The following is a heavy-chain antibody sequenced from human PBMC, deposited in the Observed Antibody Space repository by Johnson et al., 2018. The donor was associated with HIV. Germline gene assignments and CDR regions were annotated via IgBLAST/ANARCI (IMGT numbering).Heavy chain of an antibody. CDR1: GFTFSSYG. CDR3: TGEDGLGESALVFDM. J-gene: IGHJ3*02. D-gene: IGHD3-16*02. V-gene: IGHV3-30*02. CDR2: IQSDETTK. Sequence: HVQLVESGGGVVQPGGSLRLSCAASGFTFSSYGMHWVRQAPGKGLEWVAVIQSDETTKYYADSVKGRFTISRDNSKKTLYLQMNSLSAEDTAVYYCTGEDGLGESALVFDMWGQGTMVTVSS.